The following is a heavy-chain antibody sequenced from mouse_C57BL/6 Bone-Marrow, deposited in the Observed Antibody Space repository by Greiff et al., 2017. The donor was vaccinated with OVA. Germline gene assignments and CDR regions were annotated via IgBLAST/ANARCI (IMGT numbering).Heavy chain of an antibody. D-gene: IGHD2-5*01. CDR2: IYPRSGNT. Sequence: QVQLQQSGAELARPGASVKLSCKASGYTFTSYGISWVKQRTGQGLEWIGEIYPRSGNTYYNEKFKGKATLTADKSSSTAYMELRSLTSEDSAVYFCARRDYYSNYYYAMDYWGQGTSVTVSS. CDR1: GYTFTSYG. V-gene: IGHV1-81*01. CDR3: ARRDYYSNYYYAMDY. J-gene: IGHJ4*01.